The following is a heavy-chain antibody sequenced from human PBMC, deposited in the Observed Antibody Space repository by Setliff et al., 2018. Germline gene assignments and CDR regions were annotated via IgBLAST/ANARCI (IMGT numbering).Heavy chain of an antibody. J-gene: IGHJ5*02. CDR3: ARVPRLEWLLPTFDP. Sequence: GASVTVSCKTSGYTFISYGISWVRQAPGQGLEWMGWISGYNGNTDYAQNFQGRVTMTTDTSTSTAYMELRSLRSDDTAVYYCARVPRLEWLLPTFDPWGQGTLVTVSS. D-gene: IGHD3-3*01. CDR1: GYTFISYG. V-gene: IGHV1-18*01. CDR2: ISGYNGNT.